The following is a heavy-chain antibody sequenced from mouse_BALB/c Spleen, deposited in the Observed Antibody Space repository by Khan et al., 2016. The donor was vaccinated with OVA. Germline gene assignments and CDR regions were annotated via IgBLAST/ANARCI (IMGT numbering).Heavy chain of an antibody. CDR1: GYSITSDYA. Sequence: EVQLVESGPGLVKPSQPLSLTCTVTGYSITSDYAWNWIRQFPGNKLEWMGYISYSGRTSYNPSLKSRISITRDTSKNQFFLQLNSVTTEDTATXYCARSVTITTVVATDFDYWGQGTTLTVSS. CDR3: ARSVTITTVVATDFDY. CDR2: ISYSGRT. J-gene: IGHJ2*01. D-gene: IGHD1-1*01. V-gene: IGHV3-2*02.